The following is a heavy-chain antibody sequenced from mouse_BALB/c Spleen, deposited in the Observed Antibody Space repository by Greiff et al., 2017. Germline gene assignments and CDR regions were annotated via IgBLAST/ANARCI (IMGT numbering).Heavy chain of an antibody. CDR2: ISDGGSYT. CDR1: GFTFSDYY. D-gene: IGHD2-4*01. V-gene: IGHV5-4*02. Sequence: EVHLVESGGGLVKPGGSLKLSCAASGFTFSDYYMYWVRQTPEKRLEWVATISDGGSYTYYPDSVKGRFTISRDNAKNNLYLQMSSLKSEDTAMYYCARERRSTMTLFPFAYWGQGTLVTVSA. CDR3: ARERRSTMTLFPFAY. J-gene: IGHJ3*01.